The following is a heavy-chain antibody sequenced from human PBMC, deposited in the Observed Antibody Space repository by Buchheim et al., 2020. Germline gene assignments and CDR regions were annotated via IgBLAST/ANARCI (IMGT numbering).Heavy chain of an antibody. CDR2: ISSSGSTI. CDR1: GFTFSDYY. Sequence: QVQLVESGGGLVKPGGSLRLSCAASGFTFSDYYMSWIRQAPGKGLEWVSYISSSGSTIYYADSVKGRFTIYRDNAKNSLYLQMNSLRAEDTAVYYCARDNYYDSSGYPGVYYYYGMDVWGQGTT. CDR3: ARDNYYDSSGYPGVYYYYGMDV. V-gene: IGHV3-11*01. D-gene: IGHD3-22*01. J-gene: IGHJ6*02.